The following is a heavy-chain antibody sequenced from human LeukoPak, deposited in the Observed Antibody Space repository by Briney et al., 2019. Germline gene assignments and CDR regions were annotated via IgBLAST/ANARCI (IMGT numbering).Heavy chain of an antibody. V-gene: IGHV3-74*01. D-gene: IGHD2-21*02. CDR2: ITSDGRTT. CDR3: AKDRLLNCRGDCYIFDY. Sequence: PGGSLRLSCAASGFTFSSTWMHWFRQGAGKGLVWVSRITSDGRTTIYADSVKGRFSISRDNSKNTLYLQVNGLRTEDTAVYYCAKDRLLNCRGDCYIFDYWGQGTVVTVSS. J-gene: IGHJ4*02. CDR1: GFTFSSTW.